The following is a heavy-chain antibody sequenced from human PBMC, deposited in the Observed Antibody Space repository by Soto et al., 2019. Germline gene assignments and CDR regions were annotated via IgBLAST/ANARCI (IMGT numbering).Heavy chain of an antibody. V-gene: IGHV3-23*01. Sequence: EVPLLEAGGGLIQPGGSLRLSCTTSGFTFSSYAMNWVRQAPGKGLEWVSAVSGSGGSTFYADSVKGRFNVSRDNSKNTLYLQINSLTPEDTAVYYCAKDPDSSWYPANYCDPWGQGTLVTVSS. J-gene: IGHJ5*02. D-gene: IGHD6-13*01. CDR3: AKDPDSSWYPANYCDP. CDR2: VSGSGGST. CDR1: GFTFSSYA.